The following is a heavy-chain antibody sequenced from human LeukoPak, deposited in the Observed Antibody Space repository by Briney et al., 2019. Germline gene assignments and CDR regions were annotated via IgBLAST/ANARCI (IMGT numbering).Heavy chain of an antibody. CDR3: ARMPYYFDY. Sequence: SETLSLTCAVYGGSFGGYYWSWIRQPPGKGLEWIGEINHSGSTNYNPSLKSRVTISVDTSKNQFSLKLGSVTAADTAVYYCARMPYYFDYWGQGALVTVSS. J-gene: IGHJ4*02. CDR2: INHSGST. CDR1: GGSFGGYY. V-gene: IGHV4-34*01. D-gene: IGHD2-2*01.